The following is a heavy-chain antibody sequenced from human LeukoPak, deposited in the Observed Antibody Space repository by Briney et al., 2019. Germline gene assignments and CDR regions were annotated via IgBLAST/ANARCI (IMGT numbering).Heavy chain of an antibody. J-gene: IGHJ4*02. D-gene: IGHD6-19*01. CDR2: INPNSGGT. V-gene: IGHV1-2*02. Sequence: ASVKVSCKASGYTFTGYYMHWVRQAPGQGLEWMGWINPNSGGTSYAQKFQGRVTMTRDMSTSTVYMELSSLRSEDTAVYYCARDRDSSGWYLFDYWGQGTLVTVSS. CDR1: GYTFTGYY. CDR3: ARDRDSSGWYLFDY.